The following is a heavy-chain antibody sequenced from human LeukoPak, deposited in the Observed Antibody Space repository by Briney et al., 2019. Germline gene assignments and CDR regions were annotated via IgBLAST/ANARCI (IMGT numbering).Heavy chain of an antibody. CDR2: INHSGYT. J-gene: IGHJ4*02. D-gene: IGHD4-17*01. V-gene: IGHV4-34*01. CDR1: GVSFNDYY. Sequence: PSETLSLTCAVSGVSFNDYYWSWVRQTAGKGLEWIGEINHSGYTNDSPSLKSRVTISIDTSRKQFSLNLRSVTVADTGIYYCTRMTTGHDYWGQGTLVTVSP. CDR3: TRMTTGHDY.